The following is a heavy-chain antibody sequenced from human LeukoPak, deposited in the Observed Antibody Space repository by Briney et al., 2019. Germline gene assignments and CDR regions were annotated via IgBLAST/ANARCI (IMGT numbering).Heavy chain of an antibody. CDR3: ARDSYQDYYGRFDP. J-gene: IGHJ5*02. CDR2: IWDDGNNK. V-gene: IGHV3-33*01. Sequence: PGGSLRLSCAASGFSFSNHGMHWVRQAPGKRLEWVAVIWDDGNNKRYANSVNGRFTISRDNSENTLYLQMNGLTAEDTAMYYCARDSYQDYYGRFDPWGQGTLVTVPS. CDR1: GFSFSNHG. D-gene: IGHD3-10*01.